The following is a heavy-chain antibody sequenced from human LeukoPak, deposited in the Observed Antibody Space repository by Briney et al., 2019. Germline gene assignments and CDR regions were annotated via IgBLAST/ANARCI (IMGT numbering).Heavy chain of an antibody. V-gene: IGHV3-48*04. D-gene: IGHD2-15*01. CDR2: ISSSSSTI. J-gene: IGHJ6*02. CDR1: GFTFNSYW. CDR3: ARGYCSGGSCQPSYYYYGMDV. Sequence: PGGSLRLSCAASGFTFNSYWMNWVRQAPGKGLEWVSYISSSSSTIYYADSVKGRFTISRDNAKNSLYLQMNSLRAEDTAVYYCARGYCSGGSCQPSYYYYGMDVWGQGTTVTVSS.